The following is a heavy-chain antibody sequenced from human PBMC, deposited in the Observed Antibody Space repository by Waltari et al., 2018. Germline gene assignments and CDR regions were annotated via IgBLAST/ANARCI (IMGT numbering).Heavy chain of an antibody. D-gene: IGHD5-12*01. Sequence: QVQLQESGPGLVKPSQTLSLTCTVSGGSSSSGDYYWSWIRQPPGKGLEWIGYIYYSGSTYYNPSLKSRVTISVDTSKNQFSLKLSSVTAADTAVYYCARASIERGYSGYEFDYWGQGTLVTVSS. J-gene: IGHJ4*02. CDR2: IYYSGST. V-gene: IGHV4-30-4*08. CDR1: GGSSSSGDYY. CDR3: ARASIERGYSGYEFDY.